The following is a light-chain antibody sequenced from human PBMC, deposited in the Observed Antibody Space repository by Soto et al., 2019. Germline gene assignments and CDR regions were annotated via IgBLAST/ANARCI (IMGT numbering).Light chain of an antibody. CDR1: QNIKNY. J-gene: IGKJ2*01. Sequence: DIQMTQSPASLSASVGDRVTITCRASQNIKNYLNWYQQKPGRAPNLLIYGASTLYSGVPSRFSGSGYGTDFSLTITSLQPGDFATYYCQQSDSVPQTFGQGTKLEIK. CDR3: QQSDSVPQT. V-gene: IGKV1-39*01. CDR2: GAS.